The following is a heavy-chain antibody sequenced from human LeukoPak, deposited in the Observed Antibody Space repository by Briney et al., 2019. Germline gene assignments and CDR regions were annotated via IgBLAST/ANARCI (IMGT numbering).Heavy chain of an antibody. Sequence: ASVKVSCKASGYTFTSYGISWVRQAPGQGLEWMGWISAYNGNTNYAQKLQGRVTMSTDTSTSTAYMELRSLRSDDTAVYYCARVPAATHPVYYYMDVWGKGTTVTVSS. CDR1: GYTFTSYG. V-gene: IGHV1-18*01. D-gene: IGHD2-2*01. CDR2: ISAYNGNT. J-gene: IGHJ6*03. CDR3: ARVPAATHPVYYYMDV.